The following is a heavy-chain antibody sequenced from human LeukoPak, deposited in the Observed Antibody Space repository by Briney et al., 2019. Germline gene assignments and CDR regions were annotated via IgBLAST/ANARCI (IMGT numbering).Heavy chain of an antibody. CDR1: GYPFIGNY. Sequence: ASVKVSCKASGYPFIGNYIHCVRQAPGQGLEWMGWINPNSGGTQYSQKFQGRVTLTRDTSITTGYMELSGLTSDDTAVYYCASLSYYDLSGYFYWGQGTLVTVSS. CDR3: ASLSYYDLSGYFY. CDR2: INPNSGGT. V-gene: IGHV1-2*02. J-gene: IGHJ4*02. D-gene: IGHD3-22*01.